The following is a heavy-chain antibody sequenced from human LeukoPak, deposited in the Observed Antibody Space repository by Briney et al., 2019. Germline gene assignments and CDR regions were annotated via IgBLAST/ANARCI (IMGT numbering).Heavy chain of an antibody. CDR3: AAHSSGYYYPG. J-gene: IGHJ4*02. V-gene: IGHV3-21*01. CDR1: GFTFSSYS. CDR2: ISSSSSYI. D-gene: IGHD3-22*01. Sequence: GGSLRLSCAASGFTFSSYSMNWVRQAPGKGLEWVSSISSSSSYIYYADSVKGRFTISRDNAKNSLYLQMNSLRAEDTAVYYCAAHSSGYYYPGWGQGTLVTVSS.